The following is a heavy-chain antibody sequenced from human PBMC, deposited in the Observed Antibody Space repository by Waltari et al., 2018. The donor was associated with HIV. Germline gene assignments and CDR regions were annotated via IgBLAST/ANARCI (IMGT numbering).Heavy chain of an antibody. J-gene: IGHJ3*02. CDR2: RTHDGSTK. CDR3: ARPVPMIVPWDAFDI. Sequence: QVQLVESGGGVVQPGRSLRLSCAASGFTFSSYAMHWVRQAPGKGLEWVAVRTHDGSTKDYSDSVKGRFTISRDNSKNTLYLQMNSLRAEETAVYYCARPVPMIVPWDAFDIWGQGTMVTVSS. D-gene: IGHD3-22*01. V-gene: IGHV3-30*01. CDR1: GFTFSSYA.